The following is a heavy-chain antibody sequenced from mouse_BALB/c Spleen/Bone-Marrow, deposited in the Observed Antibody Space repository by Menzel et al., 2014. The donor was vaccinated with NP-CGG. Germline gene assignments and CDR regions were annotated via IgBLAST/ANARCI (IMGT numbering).Heavy chain of an antibody. J-gene: IGHJ2*01. CDR1: GYAFTNYN. Sequence: LVESGPELAKPGASVKVSCKAYGYAFTNYNMNWVKQSPGKSLEWIGYIDPYSGGTNYNQKFRGKATLTVDKSSSTAYMHLNSLTSENSAVYYCSRGVLAYFDYWGQGTTLTVSS. D-gene: IGHD2-14*01. CDR3: SRGVLAYFDY. V-gene: IGHV1S135*01. CDR2: IDPYSGGT.